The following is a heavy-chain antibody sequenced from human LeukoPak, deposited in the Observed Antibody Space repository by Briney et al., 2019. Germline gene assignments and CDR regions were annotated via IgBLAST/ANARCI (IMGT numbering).Heavy chain of an antibody. J-gene: IGHJ4*02. CDR1: GFTFSDSE. Sequence: GGSLRLSCAGFGFTFSDSEINWMRQASGKGLEWVSYISSSGGTTYYADSVKGRFTISRDNAKNSLSLQMNSLRAEDTAVYYCARGSRSSYWGQGTLVTVSS. V-gene: IGHV3-48*03. CDR3: ARGSRSSY. CDR2: ISSSGGTT.